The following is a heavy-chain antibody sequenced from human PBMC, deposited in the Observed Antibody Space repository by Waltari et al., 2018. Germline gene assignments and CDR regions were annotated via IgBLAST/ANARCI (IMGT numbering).Heavy chain of an antibody. Sequence: QMQLVQSGPEVKKPGTSVKVSCKASGFTFTSSAVQWVRQARGQRLEWIGWIVVGSGNTNYAQKFQERVTITRDMSTSTAYMELISLRSEDTAVYYCAAIYDSSALFDYWGQGTLVTVSS. CDR1: GFTFTSSA. V-gene: IGHV1-58*01. J-gene: IGHJ4*02. D-gene: IGHD3-22*01. CDR2: IVVGSGNT. CDR3: AAIYDSSALFDY.